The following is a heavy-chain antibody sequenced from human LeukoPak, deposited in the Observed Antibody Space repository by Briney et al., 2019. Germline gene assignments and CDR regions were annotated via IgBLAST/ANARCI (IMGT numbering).Heavy chain of an antibody. CDR2: ISAYNGNT. CDR3: ARVFVTVTDMHYFDY. D-gene: IGHD4-17*01. V-gene: IGHV1-18*01. J-gene: IGHJ4*02. Sequence: ASVKVSCKASGYTFTSYGISWVRQAPGQGLEWMGWISAYNGNTNYAQKLLGRVTMTTDTSTSTAYMELRSLRSDDTAVYYFARVFVTVTDMHYFDYWGQGTLVTVSS. CDR1: GYTFTSYG.